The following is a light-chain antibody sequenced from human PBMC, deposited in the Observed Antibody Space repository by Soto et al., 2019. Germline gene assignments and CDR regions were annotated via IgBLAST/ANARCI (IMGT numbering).Light chain of an antibody. CDR1: RSDVGGYNY. V-gene: IGLV2-14*01. CDR2: EVS. CDR3: CSYTDIALDVV. J-gene: IGLJ2*01. Sequence: QSALTQPASVSGSPGQSITISCTGTRSDVGGYNYVSWYQQHPGKAPKLMIFEVSNRPSGVSDRFSGSKSGNTASLTISGVRPEDEADYYCCSYTDIALDVVFGGGTKVTVL.